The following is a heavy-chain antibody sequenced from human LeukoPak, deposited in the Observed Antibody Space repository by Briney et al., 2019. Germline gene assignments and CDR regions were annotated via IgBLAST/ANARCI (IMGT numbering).Heavy chain of an antibody. V-gene: IGHV1-8*01. CDR3: ARGLGYYDSSGYYPGYYMDV. CDR1: GYTFTNYD. J-gene: IGHJ6*03. CDR2: MNPNTGNT. Sequence: GASVKVSCKASGYTFTNYDVNWVRQAAGQGLEWMGWMNPNTGNTGYAQKFQGRVTMTRNTSISTAYMELSSLRSEDTAMYYCARGLGYYDSSGYYPGYYMDVWGKGTTVTISS. D-gene: IGHD3-22*01.